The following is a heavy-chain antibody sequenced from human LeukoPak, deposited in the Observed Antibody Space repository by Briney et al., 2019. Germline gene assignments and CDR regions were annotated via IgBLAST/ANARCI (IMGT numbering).Heavy chain of an antibody. J-gene: IGHJ4*02. CDR3: AKDSQYSATYGQIY. CDR2: IRYDGRNK. D-gene: IGHD1-26*01. Sequence: GGSLRLSCAASGFTFSSYWMHWVRQAPGKGLEGVAFIRYDGRNKYYTDSVKGRFTISRDNSKNTLYLQMNSLRAEDTAVYYCAKDSQYSATYGQIYWGQGTLVTVSS. CDR1: GFTFSSYW. V-gene: IGHV3-30*02.